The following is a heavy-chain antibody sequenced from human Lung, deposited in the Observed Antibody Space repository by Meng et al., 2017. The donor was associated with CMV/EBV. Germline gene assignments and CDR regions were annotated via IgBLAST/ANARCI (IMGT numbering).Heavy chain of an antibody. CDR2: INWNGGST. CDR1: GFTFDDYG. CDR3: ARIYDFWSGSKGSAFDI. Sequence: GGSXRLXCAASGFTFDDYGMSWVRQAPGKGLEWVSGINWNGGSTGYADSVKGRFTISRDNAKNSLYLQMNSLRAEDTALYYCARIYDFWSGSKGSAFDIWXQGTMVTVSS. V-gene: IGHV3-20*04. J-gene: IGHJ3*02. D-gene: IGHD3-3*01.